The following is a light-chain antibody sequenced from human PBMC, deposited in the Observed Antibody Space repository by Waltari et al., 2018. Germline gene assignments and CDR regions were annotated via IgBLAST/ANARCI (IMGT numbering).Light chain of an antibody. V-gene: IGLV2-14*03. CDR3: CSYAGRSTWV. CDR1: STDVGDYNY. CDR2: DVT. Sequence: QSALTQPASVSGSPGQSITISCTGASTDVGDYNYLSWYQQIPGKAPKVIIYDVTKRPSGVSTRFSGSKSGNSASLSIAGLQAEDEAHYYCCSYAGRSTWVFGGGTKVTVL. J-gene: IGLJ3*02.